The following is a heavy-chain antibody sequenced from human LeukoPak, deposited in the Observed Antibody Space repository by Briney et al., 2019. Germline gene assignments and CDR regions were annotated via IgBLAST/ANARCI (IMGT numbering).Heavy chain of an antibody. Sequence: GGSLRLSCSASGFTFSTYWMSWVRQAPGKGLEWVSTISGGGGSTYYADSVKGRFTISRDNSKNTLYLQVNSLRAEDTAVYYCAKGGKWDVTPFDYWGQGTLVTVSS. CDR2: ISGGGGST. CDR1: GFTFSTYW. CDR3: AKGGKWDVTPFDY. V-gene: IGHV3-23*01. J-gene: IGHJ4*02. D-gene: IGHD1-26*01.